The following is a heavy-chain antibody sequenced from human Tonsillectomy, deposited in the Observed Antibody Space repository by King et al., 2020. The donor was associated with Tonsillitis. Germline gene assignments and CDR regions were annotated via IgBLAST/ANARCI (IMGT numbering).Heavy chain of an antibody. CDR2: ISVSSSYI. Sequence: VQLVESGGGLVKPGGSLRLSCAASGFTFSSYSMNWVRQAPGKGLEWVSSISVSSSYIYYADSVKGRFTISRDNAKNSLYLQMNSLRAEDTAVYYCARGEVISGWYESDYFDYWGQGTVVTVSS. CDR3: ARGEVISGWYESDYFDY. CDR1: GFTFSSYS. J-gene: IGHJ4*02. V-gene: IGHV3-21*01. D-gene: IGHD6-19*01.